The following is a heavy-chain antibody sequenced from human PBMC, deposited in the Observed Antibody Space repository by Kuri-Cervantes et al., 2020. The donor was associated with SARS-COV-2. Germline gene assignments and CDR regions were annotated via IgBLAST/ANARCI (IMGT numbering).Heavy chain of an antibody. J-gene: IGHJ4*03. V-gene: IGHV4-59*12. CDR3: ARSTLFSSSWYFDY. D-gene: IGHD6-13*01. Sequence: SETLCLTCTVSGGSISSYYWSWIRQPPGKGLEWIGYIYYSGSTNYNPSLKSRVTISVDTSKNKFSLKLSSVTAADTAVYYCARSTLFSSSWYFDYWGQGTTVTVSS. CDR2: IYYSGST. CDR1: GGSISSYY.